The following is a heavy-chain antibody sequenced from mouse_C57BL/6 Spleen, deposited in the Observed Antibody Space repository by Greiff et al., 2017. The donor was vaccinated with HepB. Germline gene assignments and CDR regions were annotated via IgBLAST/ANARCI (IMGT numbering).Heavy chain of an antibody. V-gene: IGHV10-3*01. J-gene: IGHJ1*03. D-gene: IGHD2-4*01. CDR1: GFTFTTYA. CDR2: IRSKSSNYAT. Sequence: EVQRVESGGGLVQPKGSLKLSCAASGFTFTTYAMHWVRQAPGKGLEWVARIRSKSSNYATYYADSVKDRFTISRDDSQSMRYLQMNNLKTEDTAMYYCVRDRDYDGNVDVWGTGTTVTVSS. CDR3: VRDRDYDGNVDV.